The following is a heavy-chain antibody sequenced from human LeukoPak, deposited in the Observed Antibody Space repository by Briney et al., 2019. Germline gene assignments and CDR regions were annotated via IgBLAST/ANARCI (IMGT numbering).Heavy chain of an antibody. J-gene: IGHJ4*02. CDR2: IYPRDGST. CDR1: GYSFTSNY. D-gene: IGHD3-16*02. V-gene: IGHV1-46*01. CDR3: ARVMITFGGVIVTYFDY. Sequence: ASVKVSCKASGYSFTSNYIHWVRQAPGQGLEWMGMIYPRDGSTSYAQKFQGRVTMTRNTSISTAYMELSSLRSEDTAVYYCARVMITFGGVIVTYFDYWGQGTLVTVSS.